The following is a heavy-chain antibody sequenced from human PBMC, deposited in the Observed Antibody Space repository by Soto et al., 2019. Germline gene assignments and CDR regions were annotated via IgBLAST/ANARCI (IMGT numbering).Heavy chain of an antibody. CDR2: IGGTDVESDGVP. D-gene: IGHD7-27*01. V-gene: IGHV3-23*01. CDR1: GFILNNYA. Sequence: VQLLESGGDLVQPGGSLRLSCVASGFILNNYAMSWVRQAPGKGLEWVSTIGGTDVESDGVPWYEDSVKGRFTISRDSSANTLFLHMDNLRAEDSALYYWVKRGRNWGAFDFWGQGTTVVVSS. J-gene: IGHJ3*01. CDR3: VKRGRNWGAFDF.